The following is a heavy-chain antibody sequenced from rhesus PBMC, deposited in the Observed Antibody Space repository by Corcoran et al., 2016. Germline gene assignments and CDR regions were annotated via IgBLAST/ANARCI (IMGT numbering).Heavy chain of an antibody. J-gene: IGHJ4*01. Sequence: QVQLQESGPGVVKPSETLSLTCAVSGGSISDSYRWSWLRQPPGKGLEWIGYIYGSSTSTNYTPSLKSRVTISKDTSKNQFSLKLSAVTAADTAVYHGARHSGPFDYWGQGVLVTVSS. CDR3: ARHSGPFDY. CDR1: GGSISDSYR. V-gene: IGHV4S10*01. D-gene: IGHD5-24*01. CDR2: IYGSSTST.